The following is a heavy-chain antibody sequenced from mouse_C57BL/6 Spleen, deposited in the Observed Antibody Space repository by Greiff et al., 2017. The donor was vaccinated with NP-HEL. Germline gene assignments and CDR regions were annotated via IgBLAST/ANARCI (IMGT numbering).Heavy chain of an antibody. Sequence: EVQLQQSGPELVKPGASVKISCKASGYTFTDYYMNWVKQSHGKSLEWIGDINPNNGGTSYNQKFKGKATLTVDKSSSTAYMELRSLTSEDSAVYYCARDGYPSAWFAYWGQGTLVTVSA. CDR1: GYTFTDYY. J-gene: IGHJ3*01. V-gene: IGHV1-26*01. CDR3: ARDGYPSAWFAY. CDR2: INPNNGGT. D-gene: IGHD2-3*01.